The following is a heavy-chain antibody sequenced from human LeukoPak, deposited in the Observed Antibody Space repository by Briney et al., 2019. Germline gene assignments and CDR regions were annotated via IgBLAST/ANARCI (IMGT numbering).Heavy chain of an antibody. D-gene: IGHD3-10*01. CDR3: ARVYGSGSYRDAFDI. V-gene: IGHV1-46*01. Sequence: ASVKISCEASGYTFTSYYMHWVRQAPRQGLEWMGIINPSGGSTSYAQTFQGRVTMTRDTSRSTVYMELSSLRAEDTAVYYCARVYGSGSYRDAFDIWGQGTMVTVSS. J-gene: IGHJ3*02. CDR2: INPSGGST. CDR1: GYTFTSYY.